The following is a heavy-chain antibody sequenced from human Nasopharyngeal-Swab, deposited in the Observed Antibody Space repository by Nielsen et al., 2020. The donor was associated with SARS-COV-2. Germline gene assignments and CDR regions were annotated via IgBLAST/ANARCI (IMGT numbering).Heavy chain of an antibody. Sequence: VRQMPGKGLVWVSRINSDGSSTSYADSVKGRFTISRDNAKNTLYLQMNSLRAEDTAVYYCAILTGTTLGDYWGQGTLVTVSS. J-gene: IGHJ4*02. CDR3: AILTGTTLGDY. V-gene: IGHV3-74*01. CDR2: INSDGSST. D-gene: IGHD1-7*01.